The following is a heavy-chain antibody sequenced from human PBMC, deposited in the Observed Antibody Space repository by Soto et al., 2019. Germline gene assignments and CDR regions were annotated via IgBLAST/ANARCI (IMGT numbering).Heavy chain of an antibody. V-gene: IGHV4-59*01. CDR2: IYYSGST. Sequence: SETLSLTCTVSGGSISSYYWSWIRQPPGKGLEWIGYIYYSGSTNYNPSLKSRVTISVDTSKNQFSLKLSSVTAADTAVYYCARAGDGYNLDAFDIWGQGTMVTVSS. J-gene: IGHJ3*02. CDR3: ARAGDGYNLDAFDI. D-gene: IGHD5-12*01. CDR1: GGSISSYY.